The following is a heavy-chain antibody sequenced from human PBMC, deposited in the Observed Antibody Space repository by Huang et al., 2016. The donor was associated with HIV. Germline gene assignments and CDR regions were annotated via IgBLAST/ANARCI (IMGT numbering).Heavy chain of an antibody. J-gene: IGHJ4*02. D-gene: IGHD6-19*01. CDR2: TSWNGDSI. Sequence: EVQLVESGGGLVQPGRPLRLSCAASGFMFDDYAMHWVRQAPRKGPEGWSGTSWNGDSIGYADSVKGRVSISRDNAKSTLYLQMKSLRADDTAFYDCAKDISSSGWFDYFDSWGRGTLVTVSS. V-gene: IGHV3-9*01. CDR1: GFMFDDYA. CDR3: AKDISSSGWFDYFDS.